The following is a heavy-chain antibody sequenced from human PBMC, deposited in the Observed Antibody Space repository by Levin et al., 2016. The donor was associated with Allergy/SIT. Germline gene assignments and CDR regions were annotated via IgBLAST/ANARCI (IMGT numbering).Heavy chain of an antibody. D-gene: IGHD4/OR15-4a*01. CDR3: ARVNLVWGYGYFYGMDV. V-gene: IGHV6-1*01. J-gene: IGHJ6*02. CDR2: TYYRSKWYN. Sequence: WIRQSPSRGLEWLGRTYYRSKWYNDYAVSVKSRITINPDTSKNQFSLQLNSVTPEDTAVYYCARVNLVWGYGYFYGMDVWGQGTTVTVSS.